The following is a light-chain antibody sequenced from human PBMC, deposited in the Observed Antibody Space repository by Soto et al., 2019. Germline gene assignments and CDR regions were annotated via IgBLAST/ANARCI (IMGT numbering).Light chain of an antibody. CDR2: DAS. CDR1: QGISSY. CDR3: QQFNDYPRT. V-gene: IGKV1-9*01. Sequence: DMHLTQSPSFLSAFVGARVSLTCRASQGISSYLAWYQQKSGKAPKLLIYDASTLQSGVPSRFSGSGSGTEFTLTISSLQPEDFATYYCQQFNDYPRTFGQGTKVDI. J-gene: IGKJ1*01.